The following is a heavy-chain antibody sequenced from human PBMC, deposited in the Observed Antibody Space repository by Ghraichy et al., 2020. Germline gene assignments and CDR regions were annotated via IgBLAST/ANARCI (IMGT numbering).Heavy chain of an antibody. J-gene: IGHJ4*02. CDR1: GGSISSYY. V-gene: IGHV4-59*08. CDR3: ARRVGVAYFDS. Sequence: SETLSLTCTVSGGSISSYYWSWIRRPPGKGLEWIGNIYDSGSTNFNPSLKSRVAISVDTSRNQFSLRLSSVTAADTAIYYCARRVGVAYFDSWGQGTLVTVSS. CDR2: IYDSGST. D-gene: IGHD2-15*01.